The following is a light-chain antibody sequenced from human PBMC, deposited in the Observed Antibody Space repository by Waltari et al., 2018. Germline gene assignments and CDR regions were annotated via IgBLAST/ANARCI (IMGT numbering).Light chain of an antibody. J-gene: IGKJ1*01. V-gene: IGKV3-15*01. CDR2: AAS. CDR1: QSVSSN. Sequence: EIVMTQSPATLSVSPGDSATLSCRASQSVSSNLAWYQQHPGQAPRLLIYAASTRATGVPARFSGSGSGTDFTLTISSLQSEDFAVYYCQQYNGWPRTFGQGTKVEI. CDR3: QQYNGWPRT.